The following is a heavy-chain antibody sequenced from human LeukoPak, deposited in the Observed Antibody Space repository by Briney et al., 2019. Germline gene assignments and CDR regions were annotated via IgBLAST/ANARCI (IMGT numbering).Heavy chain of an antibody. Sequence: SETLSLTCSVSGGPISGSYWNWIRQPPGKGLEWIGYVSYSGSTNYNPSLKSRVTISVDTSKNQFSLKLSSVTAADTTVYYCARESYYYDSSGYYRGLRAYFDYWGQGTLVTVSS. CDR2: VSYSGST. CDR3: ARESYYYDSSGYYRGLRAYFDY. D-gene: IGHD3-22*01. CDR1: GGPISGSY. V-gene: IGHV4-59*01. J-gene: IGHJ4*02.